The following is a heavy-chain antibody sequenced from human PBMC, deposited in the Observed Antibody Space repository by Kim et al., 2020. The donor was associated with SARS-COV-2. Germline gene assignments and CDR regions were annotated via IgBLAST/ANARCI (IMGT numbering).Heavy chain of an antibody. CDR3: ARDSSDGYSYGADIDY. Sequence: SVKGLFTLSRGKSKNTLYLQMNSLRAEDTAVYYCARDSSDGYSYGADIDYWGQGTLVTVSS. J-gene: IGHJ4*02. V-gene: IGHV3-30*07. D-gene: IGHD5-18*01.